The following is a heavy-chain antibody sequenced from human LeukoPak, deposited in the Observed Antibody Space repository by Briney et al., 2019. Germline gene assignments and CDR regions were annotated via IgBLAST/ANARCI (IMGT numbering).Heavy chain of an antibody. CDR3: AKDARGDSSGHYWSEFDD. Sequence: GGSLRLSCAASGFTFSNYAMSWVRQAPGKGMEWVSGISGSGGRASYADSVKGRFSISRDNSTNTLFLQTNSLRAADTAISYCAKDARGDSSGHYWSEFDDRGQGTLVTVSS. CDR1: GFTFSNYA. CDR2: ISGSGGRA. J-gene: IGHJ4*02. D-gene: IGHD3-22*01. V-gene: IGHV3-23*01.